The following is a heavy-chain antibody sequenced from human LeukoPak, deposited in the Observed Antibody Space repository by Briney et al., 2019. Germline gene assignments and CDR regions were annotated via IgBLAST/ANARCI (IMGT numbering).Heavy chain of an antibody. V-gene: IGHV3-9*01. CDR1: GFTFGEYA. J-gene: IGHJ5*02. CDR2: ISGNSGIV. D-gene: IGHD5-24*01. CDR3: VKDRMATSNNWFDR. Sequence: PGRSLRLSCAASGFTFGEYAMHWVRQLPGNGLEWVSGISGNSGIVSYVDSVKGRFTISRENSKNIIYLEMNNLRSEDTALYYCVKDRMATSNNWFDRWGQGTPVIVAS.